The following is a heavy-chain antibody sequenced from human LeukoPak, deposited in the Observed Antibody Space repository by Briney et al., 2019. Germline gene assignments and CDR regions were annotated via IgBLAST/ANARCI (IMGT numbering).Heavy chain of an antibody. CDR2: IYSSGSA. D-gene: IGHD2-2*02. V-gene: IGHV4-4*07. Sequence: SETLSLTCSVSGALIDSFYWSWIRQSAGKGLEWIGRIYSSGSANYNPSLKSRVTMSVDMSKKQISLKLTSVTAADTALYYCAGNMGYCSSTSCYNYFDPWGQGILVTVSS. J-gene: IGHJ5*02. CDR3: AGNMGYCSSTSCYNYFDP. CDR1: GALIDSFY.